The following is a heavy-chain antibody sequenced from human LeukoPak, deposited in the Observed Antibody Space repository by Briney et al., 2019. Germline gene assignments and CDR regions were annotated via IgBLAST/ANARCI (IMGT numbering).Heavy chain of an antibody. CDR2: ISGSGGST. CDR1: GFTFSSYG. V-gene: IGHV3-23*01. J-gene: IGHJ4*02. D-gene: IGHD1-26*01. Sequence: GGTLRLSCAASGFTFSSYGMSWVRQAPGKGLEWVSAISGSGGSTYYADSVKGRFTISRDNSKNTLYLQMNSLRAEDTALYYCARGRYSGSYLLDYWGQGTLVTVPS. CDR3: ARGRYSGSYLLDY.